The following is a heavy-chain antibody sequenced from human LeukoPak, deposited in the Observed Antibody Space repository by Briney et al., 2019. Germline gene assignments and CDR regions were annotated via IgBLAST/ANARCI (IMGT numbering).Heavy chain of an antibody. CDR2: IYTSGST. CDR3: ARENGDYYRAFDI. D-gene: IGHD4-17*01. V-gene: IGHV4-4*07. Sequence: SETLSLTCTVSGGSISSYYWSWIRQPVGKGLEWIGRIYTSGSTNYNPSLNSRVTMSVDTSKNQFSLNLTSVTAADTAVFYCARENGDYYRAFDIWGQGTMVTVSS. J-gene: IGHJ3*02. CDR1: GGSISSYY.